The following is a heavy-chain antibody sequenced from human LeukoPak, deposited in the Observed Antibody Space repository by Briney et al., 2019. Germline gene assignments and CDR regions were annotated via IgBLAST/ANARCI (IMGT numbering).Heavy chain of an antibody. V-gene: IGHV4-59*01. J-gene: IGHJ4*02. CDR1: GGSFRGYY. CDR2: MHSSGST. Sequence: TSEILSLTCAGYGGSFRGYYWSWIRQPPGKGLEWVGNMHSSGSTNYNPSLKSRVTISIDTSKSQFSLKLSSVTAADTAVYFCATVTGDYWGQGTLVTVSS. D-gene: IGHD2-21*02. CDR3: ATVTGDY.